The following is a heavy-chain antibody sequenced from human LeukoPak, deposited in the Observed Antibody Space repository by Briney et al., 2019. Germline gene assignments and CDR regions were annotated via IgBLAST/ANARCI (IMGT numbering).Heavy chain of an antibody. D-gene: IGHD6-19*01. CDR1: GYTFTSYY. V-gene: IGHV1-46*01. CDR3: ARDRYYRSGWSPVDY. Sequence: ASVKVSCKASGYTFTSYYIHWVRQAPGQGLEWMGIINPSGGSTSYAQKFQGRVTMTRDTSTSTVYMELSSLRSEDTAVYYCARDRYYRSGWSPVDYWGQGTLVTVSS. CDR2: INPSGGST. J-gene: IGHJ4*02.